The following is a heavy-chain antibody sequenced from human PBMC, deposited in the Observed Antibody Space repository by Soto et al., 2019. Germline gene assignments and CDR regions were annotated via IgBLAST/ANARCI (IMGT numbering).Heavy chain of an antibody. J-gene: IGHJ4*02. CDR3: TSPGGSFDY. D-gene: IGHD3-10*01. CDR1: GFTFSGSA. V-gene: IGHV3-73*01. CDR2: IRSKANSYAT. Sequence: EVQLLESGGGLVQPGGSLRLSCAASGFTFSGSAMHWVRQASGKGLEWVGRIRSKANSYATAYAASVKGRFTISRDDSKNTAYLQMNSLKTEDTAVYYCTSPGGSFDYWGQGTLVTVSS.